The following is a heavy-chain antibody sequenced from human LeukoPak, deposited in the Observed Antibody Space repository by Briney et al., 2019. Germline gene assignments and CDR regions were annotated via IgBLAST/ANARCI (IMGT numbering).Heavy chain of an antibody. D-gene: IGHD6-13*01. CDR3: ARGLYVVAAAAGGY. V-gene: IGHV1-8*01. CDR1: GYTFTSYD. CDR2: MNPNSGNT. J-gene: IGHJ4*02. Sequence: ASVKVSCKASGYTFTSYDINWVRQATGQGLEWMGWMNPNSGNTGYAQKFQGRVTMTRNTSISTAYMELSSLRSEDTAVYYCARGLYVVAAAAGGYWGQGTLVTVSS.